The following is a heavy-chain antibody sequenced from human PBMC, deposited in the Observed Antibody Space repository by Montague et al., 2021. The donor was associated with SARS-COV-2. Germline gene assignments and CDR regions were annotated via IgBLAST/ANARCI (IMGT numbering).Heavy chain of an antibody. CDR3: AREGYYDSSGYPLSY. CDR2: ISSSGSSI. V-gene: IGHV3-48*03. J-gene: IGHJ4*02. CDR1: GFTFSSYE. Sequence: SLRLSCAASGFTFSSYEMNWFRQAPGKGLEWVSYISSSGSSIYYADSVKGRFTISRDNAKNSLYLQTNSLRAEDTAVYYCAREGYYDSSGYPLSYWGQGTLVTVSS. D-gene: IGHD3-22*01.